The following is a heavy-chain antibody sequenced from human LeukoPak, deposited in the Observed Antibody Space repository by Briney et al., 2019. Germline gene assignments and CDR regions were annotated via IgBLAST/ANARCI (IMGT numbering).Heavy chain of an antibody. D-gene: IGHD6-13*01. CDR2: IYYSGST. Sequence: PSETLSLTCTVSGGSISSSSYYWGWIRQPPGKGLEWIGYIYYSGSTYYNPSLKSRVTISVDTSKNQFSLKLSSVTAADTAVYYCARVRYSSSWTPPHYYYYYMDVWGKGTTVTVSS. J-gene: IGHJ6*03. CDR1: GGSISSSSYY. CDR3: ARVRYSSSWTPPHYYYYYMDV. V-gene: IGHV4-30-4*08.